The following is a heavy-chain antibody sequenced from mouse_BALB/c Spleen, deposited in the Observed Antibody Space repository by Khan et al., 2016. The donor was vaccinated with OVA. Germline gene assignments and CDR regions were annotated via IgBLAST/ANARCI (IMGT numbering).Heavy chain of an antibody. V-gene: IGHV3-2*02. D-gene: IGHD1-1*01. J-gene: IGHJ2*01. Sequence: EVQLVESGPGLVKPSQSLSLTCTVTGYSITSGYAWNWIRQFPGNKLEWMGYISYSGVTSYNPSLKSRISFTRDTSKNQFFLQLNSLTTEDTATYDCARGNYYGYYFDYWGQGTTLTVSS. CDR3: ARGNYYGYYFDY. CDR1: GYSITSGYA. CDR2: ISYSGVT.